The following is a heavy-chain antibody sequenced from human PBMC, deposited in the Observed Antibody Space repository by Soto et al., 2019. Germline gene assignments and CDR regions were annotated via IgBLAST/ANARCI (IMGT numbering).Heavy chain of an antibody. CDR1: GGTFSSYA. J-gene: IGHJ3*02. CDR3: ARVDYYDSTGGQVAFDI. V-gene: IGHV1-69*06. Sequence: QVQLVQSGAEVKKPGSSVKVSCKASGGTFSSYAISWVRQAPGQGLEWMGGIIPIFGTANYAQKFQGRVTITADKSTSTAYKELSSLRSEDTAVYYCARVDYYDSTGGQVAFDIWGQGTMVTVSS. CDR2: IIPIFGTA. D-gene: IGHD3-22*01.